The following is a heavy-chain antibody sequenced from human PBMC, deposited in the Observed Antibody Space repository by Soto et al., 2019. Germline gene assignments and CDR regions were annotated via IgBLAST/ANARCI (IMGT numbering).Heavy chain of an antibody. J-gene: IGHJ6*02. CDR1: GFTFSSYG. CDR2: IWYDGSNK. Sequence: GGSLRLSCAASGFTFSSYGMHWVRQAPGKGLEWVAVIWYDGSNKYYADSVKGRFTISRDNSKNTLYLQMNSLRAEDTAVYYCARDGGYCSSTSCFYPDYYYYGMDVWGQGTTVTVSS. CDR3: ARDGGYCSSTSCFYPDYYYYGMDV. V-gene: IGHV3-33*08. D-gene: IGHD2-2*01.